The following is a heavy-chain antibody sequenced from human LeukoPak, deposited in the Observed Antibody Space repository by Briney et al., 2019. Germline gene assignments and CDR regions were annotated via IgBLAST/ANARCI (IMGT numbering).Heavy chain of an antibody. Sequence: SETLSLTCAVSGGSIKSNNWWSWVRQPPGKGLEWIGEIYHSGSTNYNPSLESRVTVSVDTSKNQFSLKLSSVTAADTAVYYCARDYGDYIFDYWGQGTLVTISS. J-gene: IGHJ4*02. CDR1: GGSIKSNNW. CDR3: ARDYGDYIFDY. CDR2: IYHSGST. D-gene: IGHD4-17*01. V-gene: IGHV4-4*02.